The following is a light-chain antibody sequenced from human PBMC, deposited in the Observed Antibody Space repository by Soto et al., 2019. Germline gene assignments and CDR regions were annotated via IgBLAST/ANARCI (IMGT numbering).Light chain of an antibody. V-gene: IGLV2-14*03. CDR2: DVS. CDR3: SSYTSTNTV. CDR1: SSDVGGYNY. J-gene: IGLJ2*01. Sequence: QSALTQPASVSGSPGQSITISCTVISSDVGGYNYVSWYQQHPGKAPKLMIYDVSDRPSGISNRFSGSKSGNTASLTISGLQTEDEADYYCSSYTSTNTVFGGGTQLTVL.